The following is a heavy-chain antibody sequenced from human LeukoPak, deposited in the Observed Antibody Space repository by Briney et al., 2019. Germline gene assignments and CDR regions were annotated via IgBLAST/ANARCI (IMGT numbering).Heavy chain of an antibody. CDR1: GGTFSSYA. Sequence: GASVKVSCKASGGTFSSYAISWVRQAPGQGLEWMGGIIPIFGTANYAQKFQGRVTITADESTSTAYMELSSLRSEDTAVYYCARVVVPPAKFYYYYYMDVWGNGTTVTVSS. CDR2: IIPIFGTA. V-gene: IGHV1-69*13. CDR3: ARVVVPPAKFYYYYYMDV. J-gene: IGHJ6*03. D-gene: IGHD2-2*01.